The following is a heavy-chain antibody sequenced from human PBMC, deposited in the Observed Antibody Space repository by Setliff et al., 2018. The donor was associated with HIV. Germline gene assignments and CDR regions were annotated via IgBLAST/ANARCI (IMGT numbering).Heavy chain of an antibody. CDR3: ARGKGRWLQFKGVFAFDI. J-gene: IGHJ3*02. D-gene: IGHD5-12*01. V-gene: IGHV4-59*01. Sequence: SETLSLTCTVSGDSISSYYWSWIRQPPGKELEWIGYIYHSGSTNYNPSLKSRVTISADTSKNQFSLRLNSVTAADTAVYYCARGKGRWLQFKGVFAFDIWGQGTMVT. CDR1: GDSISSYY. CDR2: IYHSGST.